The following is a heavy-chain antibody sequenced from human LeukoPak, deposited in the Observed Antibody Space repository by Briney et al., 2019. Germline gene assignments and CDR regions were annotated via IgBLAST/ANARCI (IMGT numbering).Heavy chain of an antibody. D-gene: IGHD3-10*01. CDR2: ISGSSSRT. J-gene: IGHJ4*02. Sequence: GGSLRLSCAASGLTFSNYGMSWVRQAPGVGMEWVSAISGSSSRTYYADCVEGGFTISRQNSKNTLYAQMNSLRAEDTAVYYCAKAAGFMVRGVISDYWGQGTLVTVSS. CDR3: AKAAGFMVRGVISDY. V-gene: IGHV3-23*01. CDR1: GLTFSNYG.